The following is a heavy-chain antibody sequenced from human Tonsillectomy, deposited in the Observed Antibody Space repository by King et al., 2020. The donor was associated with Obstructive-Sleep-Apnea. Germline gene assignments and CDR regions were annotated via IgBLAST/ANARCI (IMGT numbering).Heavy chain of an antibody. V-gene: IGHV3-21*01. Sequence: VQLVESGGGLVKPGGSLRLSCAASGFTFSSYSMNWVRQAPGKGLEWVSSISSSSSYIYYADSVKGRFTISRDNAKNSLYLQINSLRAEETAVYYCAREGSLLRYFDMGLDYWGQGTLVTVSS. CDR1: GFTFSSYS. CDR3: AREGSLLRYFDMGLDY. CDR2: ISSSSSYI. D-gene: IGHD3-9*01. J-gene: IGHJ4*02.